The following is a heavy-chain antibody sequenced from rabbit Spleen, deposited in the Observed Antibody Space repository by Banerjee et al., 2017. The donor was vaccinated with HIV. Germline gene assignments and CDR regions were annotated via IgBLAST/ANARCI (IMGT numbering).Heavy chain of an antibody. V-gene: IGHV1S45*01. CDR3: ARAEGKSGGVRGAFDP. CDR1: GFSFSNSCW. D-gene: IGHD1-1*01. J-gene: IGHJ2*01. Sequence: QEQLEESGGDLVKPEGSLTLTCTASGFSFSNSCWMCWVRQAPGKGLEWIGCIYVGSSGSTYSAGWVNGRFPISNTSSTTVTLQLPSMTAAAADTYFCARAEGKSGGVRGAFDPWGPGTLVTVS. CDR2: IYVGSSGST.